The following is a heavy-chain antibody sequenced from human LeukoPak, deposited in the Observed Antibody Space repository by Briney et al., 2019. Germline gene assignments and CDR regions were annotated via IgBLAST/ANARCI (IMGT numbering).Heavy chain of an antibody. J-gene: IGHJ4*02. CDR1: GGSISSSSYY. V-gene: IGHV4-39*07. Sequence: SETLSLTCTVSGGSISSSSYYWGWIRQPPGKGLEWIGSIYYSGSTYYNPSLKSRVTISVDTSKNQFSLKLSSVTAADTAVYYCARAICGGDCKIDYWGQGTLVTVSS. D-gene: IGHD2-21*02. CDR3: ARAICGGDCKIDY. CDR2: IYYSGST.